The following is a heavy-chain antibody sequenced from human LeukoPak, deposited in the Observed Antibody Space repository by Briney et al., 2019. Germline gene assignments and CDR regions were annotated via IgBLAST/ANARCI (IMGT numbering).Heavy chain of an antibody. CDR1: GYTFTSSD. J-gene: IGHJ6*03. CDR2: MNPNSGNT. D-gene: IGHD6-13*01. Sequence: ASVKVSCKASGYTFTSSDINWVRQATGQGLEWMGWMNPNSGNTGYAQKFQGRVTMTRNTSISTAYMELSSLRSEDTAVYYCARGGSGSSWYGFYYYYMDVWGKGTTVTVSS. V-gene: IGHV1-8*01. CDR3: ARGGSGSSWYGFYYYYMDV.